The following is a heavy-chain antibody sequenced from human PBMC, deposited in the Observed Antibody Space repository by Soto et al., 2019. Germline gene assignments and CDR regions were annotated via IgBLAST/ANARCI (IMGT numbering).Heavy chain of an antibody. CDR1: GGSISSYY. CDR3: ARRYGSFFDI. J-gene: IGHJ3*02. D-gene: IGHD3-10*01. Sequence: SETLSLTCTVSGGSISSYYWSWTRQPPGKGLEWIGYIYYSGTTNYNPSLKSRVTISVDTSKNQFSLKLSSVTAADTAVYYCARRYGSFFDIWAQGTMVTVSS. V-gene: IGHV4-59*08. CDR2: IYYSGTT.